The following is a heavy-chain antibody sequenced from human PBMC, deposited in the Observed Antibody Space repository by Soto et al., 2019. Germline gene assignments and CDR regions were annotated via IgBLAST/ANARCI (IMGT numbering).Heavy chain of an antibody. V-gene: IGHV4-34*02. CDR1: GESFIGYY. J-gene: IGHJ5*02. CDR2: INHRGST. CDR3: ARTDIVTTNWFDP. Sequence: QVHLQQWGAGLLKPWETLSLTCAVYGESFIGYYWTWIRQPPGKGLEWIGEINHRGSTNYNPSLKSRVTISIDTSKNQFSLKLTSATAADTSVYYCARTDIVTTNWFDPWGQGTLVTVSS. D-gene: IGHD5-12*01.